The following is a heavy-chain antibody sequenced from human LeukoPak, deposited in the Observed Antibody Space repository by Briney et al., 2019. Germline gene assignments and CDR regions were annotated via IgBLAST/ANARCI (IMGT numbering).Heavy chain of an antibody. CDR1: GGSISSYY. V-gene: IGHV4-59*08. CDR3: ARHIPYYGTDV. J-gene: IGHJ6*02. CDR2: IYYSGST. Sequence: SETLSLTCTVSGGSISSYYWSWIRQPPGKGLEWIGYIYYSGSTNYNPSLKSRVTISVDTSKNQFSLKLSSVTAADTAVYYCARHIPYYGTDVWGQGTTDTVSS.